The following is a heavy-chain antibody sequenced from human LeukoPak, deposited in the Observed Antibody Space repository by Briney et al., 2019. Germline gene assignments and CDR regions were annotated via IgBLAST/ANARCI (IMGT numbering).Heavy chain of an antibody. CDR1: GFTFSSYA. CDR3: SREIRPAGTDS. J-gene: IGHJ4*02. CDR2: ISGSGSST. V-gene: IGHV3-23*01. Sequence: PGGSLRLSCAASGFTFSSYAMSWVRQAPGKGLEWVSGISGSGSSTYYADSVKGRFTISRDNSKNTLSLQMNSLRAEDTAVYYCSREIRPAGTDSWGQGTLVTVSS. D-gene: IGHD6-13*01.